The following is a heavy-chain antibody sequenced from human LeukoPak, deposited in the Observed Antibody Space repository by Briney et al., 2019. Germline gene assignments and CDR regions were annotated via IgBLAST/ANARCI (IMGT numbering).Heavy chain of an antibody. V-gene: IGHV3-30*18. CDR3: AKEQAGSGWYSNNWFDP. CDR1: GFTFSSYG. D-gene: IGHD6-19*01. CDR2: ISYDGSNK. Sequence: GGSLRLSCAASGFTFSSYGMHWVRQAPGKGLEWVAVISYDGSNKYYADSVKGRFTISRDNSRNTLYLQMNSLRAEDTAVYYCAKEQAGSGWYSNNWFDPWGQGTLVTVSS. J-gene: IGHJ5*02.